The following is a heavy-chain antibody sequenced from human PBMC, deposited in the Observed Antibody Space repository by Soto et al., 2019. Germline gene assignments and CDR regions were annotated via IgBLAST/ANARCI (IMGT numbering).Heavy chain of an antibody. V-gene: IGHV4-34*01. CDR1: GGSLSDYY. CDR3: ARGRDEYKLGNV. J-gene: IGHJ6*02. CDR2: IHTSGST. D-gene: IGHD1-1*01. Sequence: QVQLQQWGAGLLKPSETLSLTCAVSGGSLSDYYWPWIRQSPGKGLEWIGEIHTSGSTNYNPSLRSRVTISVDTSKNQVSLKLTSLTAADTAVYYCARGRDEYKLGNVWGQGTTVTVSS.